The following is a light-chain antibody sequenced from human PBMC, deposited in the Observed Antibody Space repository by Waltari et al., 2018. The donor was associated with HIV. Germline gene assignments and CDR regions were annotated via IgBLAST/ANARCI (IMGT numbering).Light chain of an antibody. CDR3: QHSYTTPWT. CDR2: AAS. V-gene: IGKV1-39*01. Sequence: DIQMTPSPSSLSASVGDRVTIICRASQHTRNYFNWYQQKPGNAPNHLIYAASSLQSGVPSRFRGSGSGTDFTLTISSLQPEDFATYYCQHSYTTPWTFGQGTKVEIK. J-gene: IGKJ1*01. CDR1: QHTRNY.